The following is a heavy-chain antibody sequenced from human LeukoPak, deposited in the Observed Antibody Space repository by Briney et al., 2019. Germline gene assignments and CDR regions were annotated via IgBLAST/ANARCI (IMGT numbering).Heavy chain of an antibody. J-gene: IGHJ4*02. D-gene: IGHD5-18*01. Sequence: SETLSLTCTVSGGSLSSSSYYWGWIRQPPGKGLEWIGSIYYSGSTYYNPSLKSRVTISVDTSKNQFSLKLSSVTAADTAVYYCATRGTAMGAFDYWGQGTLVTVSS. CDR3: ATRGTAMGAFDY. CDR2: IYYSGST. V-gene: IGHV4-39*01. CDR1: GGSLSSSSYY.